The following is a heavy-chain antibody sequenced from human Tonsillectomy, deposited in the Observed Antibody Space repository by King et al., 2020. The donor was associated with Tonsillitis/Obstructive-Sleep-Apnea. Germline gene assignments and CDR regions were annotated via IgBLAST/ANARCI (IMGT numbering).Heavy chain of an antibody. J-gene: IGHJ6*03. CDR2: IYPGDSDT. CDR3: ARHIYLGELWVHYMDV. V-gene: IGHV5-51*01. CDR1: GYSFTSYW. D-gene: IGHD3-16*01. Sequence: VQLVESGAEVKKPGESLKISCKGSGYSFTSYWIGWVRQMPGKGLEWMGIIYPGDSDTRYSPSFQGQVTISAAKSISTPYLQWSRLKSSDTAMYYCARHIYLGELWVHYMDVWGKGTTVTVSS.